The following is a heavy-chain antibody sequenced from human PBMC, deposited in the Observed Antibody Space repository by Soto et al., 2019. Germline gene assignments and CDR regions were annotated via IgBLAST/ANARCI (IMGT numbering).Heavy chain of an antibody. Sequence: EVQLLESGGGLVQPGGSLRLSCAAAGFTFMNYAMGWVRQAPGKGLEWVSAVSGSGGATYYADSVKGRFSVSRDNSKTTLSLQMNSLRVEDTAVYFCAKAVGRRSPFDYWGQGTLVTVSS. CDR2: VSGSGGAT. V-gene: IGHV3-23*01. CDR3: AKAVGRRSPFDY. CDR1: GFTFMNYA. J-gene: IGHJ4*02.